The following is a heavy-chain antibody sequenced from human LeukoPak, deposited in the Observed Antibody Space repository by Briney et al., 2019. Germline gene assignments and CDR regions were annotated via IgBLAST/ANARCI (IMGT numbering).Heavy chain of an antibody. D-gene: IGHD3-9*01. Sequence: PGGSLRLSCAASGFTFSDYYMSWIRQAPGKGLEWVSHISSSGSTIYYADSVKGRFTISMDNAKNSLYLQMNSLRAEDTAVYYCARDAYDILTGGAFDIWGQGTMVTVSS. V-gene: IGHV3-11*01. CDR1: GFTFSDYY. CDR2: ISSSGSTI. J-gene: IGHJ3*02. CDR3: ARDAYDILTGGAFDI.